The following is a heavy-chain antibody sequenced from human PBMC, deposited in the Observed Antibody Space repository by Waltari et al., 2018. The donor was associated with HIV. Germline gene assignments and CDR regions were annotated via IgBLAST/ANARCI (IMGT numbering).Heavy chain of an antibody. CDR1: GGTFSSYA. CDR2: IMPIFGTA. Sequence: QVQLVQSGAEVKKPGSSVKVSCKASGGTFSSYAITWVRQAPGKGLEWMGGIMPIFGTANYAQKFQGRVTITADESTSTAYMELSSLRSEDTAVYYCATQEDYYGSGSLFQHWGQGTLVTVSS. D-gene: IGHD3-10*01. CDR3: ATQEDYYGSGSLFQH. J-gene: IGHJ1*01. V-gene: IGHV1-69*01.